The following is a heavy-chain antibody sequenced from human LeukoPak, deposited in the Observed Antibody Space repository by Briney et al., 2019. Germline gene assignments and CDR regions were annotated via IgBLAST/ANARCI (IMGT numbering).Heavy chain of an antibody. CDR1: GFTLSNYW. V-gene: IGHV3-74*01. J-gene: IGHJ6*02. CDR3: ARDIFYYGLDV. CDR2: ISSDGSST. D-gene: IGHD3-9*01. Sequence: PGGSLRLSCAASGFTLSNYWMYWVRQAPGKGLVWVSRISSDGSSTNYADSVKGRFTISRDSAKNTLYLQMNSLRVEDTAVYYCARDIFYYGLDVWGQGATVTVSS.